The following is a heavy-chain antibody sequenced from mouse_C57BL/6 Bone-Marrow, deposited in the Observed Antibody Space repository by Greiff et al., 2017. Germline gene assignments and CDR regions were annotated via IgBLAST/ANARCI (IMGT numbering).Heavy chain of an antibody. V-gene: IGHV7-3*01. CDR3: ARYSPYAMDY. CDR2: IRNKANGYTT. Sequence: EVKVVESEGGLVQPGGSLSLSCAASGFTFTDYYMSWVRQPPGKALEWLGFIRNKANGYTTEYSAAVKGRFTISRDNSQSILYLQMNALRAEDSASYYGARYSPYAMDYWGQGTSVTVAS. J-gene: IGHJ4*01. CDR1: GFTFTDYY.